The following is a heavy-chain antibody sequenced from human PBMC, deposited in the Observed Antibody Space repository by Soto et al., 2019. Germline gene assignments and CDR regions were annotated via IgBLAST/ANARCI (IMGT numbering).Heavy chain of an antibody. J-gene: IGHJ4*02. V-gene: IGHV3-30*18. CDR2: ISFDGSYD. CDR1: GFSFSRVA. CDR3: AKDQGVGGTLGLFDY. Sequence: QVQLVESGGGAVQPGRSLRLSCAASGFSFSRVAMHWVRQAPGKGLESVAVISFDGSYDHYPDSVRGRFTISRDNSKNMLYLQMNSLRTEDTAVYYCAKDQGVGGTLGLFDYWGQGTLVTVSS. D-gene: IGHD1-26*01.